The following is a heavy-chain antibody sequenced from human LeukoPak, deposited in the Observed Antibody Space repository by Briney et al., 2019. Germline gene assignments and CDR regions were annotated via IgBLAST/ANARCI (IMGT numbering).Heavy chain of an antibody. D-gene: IGHD6-19*01. CDR3: ARAPRRQWPEGSWFDP. J-gene: IGHJ5*02. V-gene: IGHV4-4*07. Sequence: YTSGSTNYNPSLKSRVTMSVDTSKNQFSLKLSSVTAAGTAVYYCARAPRRQWPEGSWFDPWGQGTLVTVSS. CDR2: YTSGST.